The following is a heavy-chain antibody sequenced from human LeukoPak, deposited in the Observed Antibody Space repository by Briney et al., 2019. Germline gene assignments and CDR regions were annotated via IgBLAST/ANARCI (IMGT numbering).Heavy chain of an antibody. D-gene: IGHD2-15*01. CDR1: GYTFTGYY. CDR2: INPNSGGT. J-gene: IGHJ5*02. Sequence: ASVKVSCKASGYTFTGYYMHWVRQAPGQGLEWMGWINPNSGGTNYAQKFQGRVTMTRDTSISTAYMELSRLRSDDTAVYYCARDGLGVVAARARRFDPWGQGTLVTVSS. V-gene: IGHV1-2*02. CDR3: ARDGLGVVAARARRFDP.